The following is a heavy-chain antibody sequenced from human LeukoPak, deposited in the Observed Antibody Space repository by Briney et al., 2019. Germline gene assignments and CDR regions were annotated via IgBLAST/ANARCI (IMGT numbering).Heavy chain of an antibody. CDR1: GFTFSSYS. CDR3: ARDMYYDILTGYPEVDSAFDY. CDR2: ICSSSSYI. D-gene: IGHD3-9*01. Sequence: KPGGSLRLSCAASGFTFSSYSMNWVRQAPGKGLEWVSSICSSSSYIYYADSVKGRFTISRDNAKNSLYLQMNSLRAEDTAVYYCARDMYYDILTGYPEVDSAFDYWGQGTLVTVSS. J-gene: IGHJ4*02. V-gene: IGHV3-21*01.